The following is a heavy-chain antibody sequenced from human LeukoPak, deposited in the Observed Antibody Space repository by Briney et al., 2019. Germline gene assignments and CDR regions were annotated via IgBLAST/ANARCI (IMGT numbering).Heavy chain of an antibody. CDR2: ISGSGANR. CDR3: ATLHFYAMGV. CDR1: GLRFSDQY. Sequence: GGSLRLSCAASGLRFSDQYMIWIRQTPGKGLEWVSFISGSGANRFYADSMKGRFTISKDNAKNSLYLQMNSLRAEDTAIYYCATLHFYAMGVWVQGTTVTVSS. V-gene: IGHV3-11*01. J-gene: IGHJ6*02.